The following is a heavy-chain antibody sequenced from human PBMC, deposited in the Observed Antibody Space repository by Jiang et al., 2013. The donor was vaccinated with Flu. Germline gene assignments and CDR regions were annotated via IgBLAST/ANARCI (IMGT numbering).Heavy chain of an antibody. CDR1: GGSFSGYY. J-gene: IGHJ4*02. Sequence: LLKPSETLSLTCAVYGGSFSGYYWTWIRQPPGLGLEWIGEINHSGSTNYNPSLKSRVTISIDTSKNQVSPIMSSVTAADTAVYFCARGGRGAYSEILTGYQPGFDFWGQGTLVTVSS. V-gene: IGHV4-34*01. D-gene: IGHD3-9*01. CDR3: ARGGRGAYSEILTGYQPGFDF. CDR2: INHSGST.